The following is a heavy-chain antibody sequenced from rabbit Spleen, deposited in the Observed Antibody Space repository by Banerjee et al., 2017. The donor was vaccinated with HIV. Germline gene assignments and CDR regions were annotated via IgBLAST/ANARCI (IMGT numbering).Heavy chain of an antibody. CDR1: GFSFSTSYD. V-gene: IGHV1S45*01. Sequence: QEQLVESGGGLVQPEGSLTLTCKASGFSFSTSYDMCWVRQAPGKGLEWIGCIYTGNNKNYYASWAKGRFTISKTSSTMVTLQMTSLTAADTATYFCARGYYTGGAGYYFDLWGPGTLVTVS. CDR2: IYTGNNKN. J-gene: IGHJ4*01. CDR3: ARGYYTGGAGYYFDL. D-gene: IGHD1-1*01.